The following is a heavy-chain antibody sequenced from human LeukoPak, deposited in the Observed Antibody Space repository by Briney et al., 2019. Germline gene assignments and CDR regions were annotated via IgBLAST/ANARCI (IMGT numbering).Heavy chain of an antibody. CDR1: GGSISNGAYY. V-gene: IGHV4-39*01. J-gene: IGHJ4*02. CDR3: ARQMYNWNGLDY. D-gene: IGHD1-1*01. CDR2: IYYIGST. Sequence: SETLSLTCTVSGGSISNGAYYWGWIRQPPGKGLEWIGTIYYIGSTYYNASLKSRLTISVDTSKSQFSLRLSSVTAADTAVYYCARQMYNWNGLDYWAQGALVTVSS.